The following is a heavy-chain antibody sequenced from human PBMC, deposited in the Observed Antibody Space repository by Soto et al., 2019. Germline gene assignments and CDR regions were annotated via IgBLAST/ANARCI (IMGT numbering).Heavy chain of an antibody. CDR2: ITWNSEYI. CDR3: ARENDSGYKLDY. J-gene: IGHJ4*02. V-gene: IGHV3-21*01. CDR1: GFTFRSYT. Sequence: ELQLVESGGGLVKPGASLRLSCAASGFTFRSYTMNWLRQAPGKGLEWVSPITWNSEYIYYADSVNGRFTISRDNAKNSLYLQMNSLRAEDTAVYYCARENDSGYKLDYWGQGTLVSVSS. D-gene: IGHD5-12*01.